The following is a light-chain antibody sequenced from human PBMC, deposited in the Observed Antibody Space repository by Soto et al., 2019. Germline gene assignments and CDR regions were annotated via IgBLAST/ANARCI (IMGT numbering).Light chain of an antibody. V-gene: IGKV1-27*01. CDR2: AAS. CDR3: QEYNSVPYT. J-gene: IGKJ2*01. CDR1: QGISTY. Sequence: DIQMTQSPSSLSASVGDRVTITCRASQGISTYLAWYQKKPGKIHNLLIYAASTLQSGVPSRFSGSGSGTDFTLTISSLQTEDVATYYCQEYNSVPYTFGQGTKLEIK.